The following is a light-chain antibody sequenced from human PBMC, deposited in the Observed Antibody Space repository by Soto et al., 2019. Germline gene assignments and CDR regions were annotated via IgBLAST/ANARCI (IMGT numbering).Light chain of an antibody. V-gene: IGLV2-14*01. CDR1: SSDVGGYNY. CDR2: DVS. CDR3: SSYTSSSTPVV. J-gene: IGLJ2*01. Sequence: QSALTQPASVSGSPGQPITISCTGTSSDVGGYNYVSWYQQHPGKAPKLMIYDVSNQPSGVSNRFSGSKSGNTASLTISGLQAEDEAEYYCSSYTSSSTPVVFGGGTKDTVL.